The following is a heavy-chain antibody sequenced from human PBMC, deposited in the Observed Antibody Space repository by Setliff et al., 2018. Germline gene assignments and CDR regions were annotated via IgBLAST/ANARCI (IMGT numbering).Heavy chain of an antibody. J-gene: IGHJ4*02. D-gene: IGHD3-10*01. V-gene: IGHV1-18*01. CDR1: GYTFNNYG. Sequence: ASVKVSCKASGYTFNNYGVAWVRQAPGQGLDWMGWVTIYNGNTKYAQNLQGRLTLTTDRSTSTVYTELGSLTTDDTAIYYCARVESMVRGKNILRHFDYWGQG. CDR2: VTIYNGNT. CDR3: ARVESMVRGKNILRHFDY.